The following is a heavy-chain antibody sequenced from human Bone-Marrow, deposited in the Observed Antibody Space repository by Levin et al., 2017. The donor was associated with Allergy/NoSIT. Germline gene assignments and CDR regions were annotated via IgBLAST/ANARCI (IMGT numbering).Heavy chain of an antibody. V-gene: IGHV4-59*02. CDR3: ARGGGPSFDY. Sequence: PSETLSLTCTVSGASVSSDYWTWIRQPPGKGLERIGYIHDGVTTNYSPSLKSRVTISVDTSKNQFSLNLKSVTAADTAIYYCARGGGPSFDYWGQGTLVTVSS. D-gene: IGHD3-16*01. CDR1: GASVSSDY. CDR2: IHDGVTT. J-gene: IGHJ4*02.